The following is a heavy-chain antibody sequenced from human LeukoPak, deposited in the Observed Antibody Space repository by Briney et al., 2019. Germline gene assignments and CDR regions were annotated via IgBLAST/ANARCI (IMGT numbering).Heavy chain of an antibody. CDR2: IIPILGIA. D-gene: IGHD4-17*01. J-gene: IGHJ4*02. CDR3: AREYGDYVFDY. V-gene: IGHV1-69*04. CDR1: GGTFSSYA. Sequence: SVKVSCKASGGTFSSYAISWVRQAPGQGPEWMGRIIPILGIANYAQKFQGRVTITADKSTSTAYMELSSLRSEDTAVYYCAREYGDYVFDYWGQGTLVTVSS.